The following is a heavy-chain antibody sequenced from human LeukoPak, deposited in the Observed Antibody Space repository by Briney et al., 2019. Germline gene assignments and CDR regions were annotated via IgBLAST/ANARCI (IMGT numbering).Heavy chain of an antibody. Sequence: SETLSLTCTVSGGSISSYKWSWIRQPAGKGLEWIGRIYSSGSTNYNPSLKSRVAMSVDTSKNQFSLQLSSVTAADTAAYYCTRGIVGATAPDYWGQGPLVIVSS. CDR2: IYSSGST. J-gene: IGHJ4*02. V-gene: IGHV4-4*07. D-gene: IGHD1-26*01. CDR3: TRGIVGATAPDY. CDR1: GGSISSYK.